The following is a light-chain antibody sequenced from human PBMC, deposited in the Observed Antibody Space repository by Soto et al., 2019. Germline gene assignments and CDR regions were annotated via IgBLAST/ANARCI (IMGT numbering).Light chain of an antibody. CDR2: AAS. J-gene: IGKJ5*01. V-gene: IGKV1-16*01. CDR1: QGISKY. Sequence: DIQMTQSPSSLSASVGDRVTITCRASQGISKYVAWFQQKPGKAPKSLISAASTLQSGVPSRFSGSGFGTDFTLIINSLQPEDSATYYCQQYNSYPITFGQGTRLEIE. CDR3: QQYNSYPIT.